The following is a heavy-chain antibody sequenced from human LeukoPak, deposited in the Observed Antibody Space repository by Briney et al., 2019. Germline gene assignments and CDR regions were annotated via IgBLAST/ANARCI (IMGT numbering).Heavy chain of an antibody. CDR3: VSGYSYGHGDY. CDR1: GFTFSSYW. J-gene: IGHJ4*02. V-gene: IGHV3-74*01. Sequence: GGSLRLSCAASGFTFSSYWMHWVRQAPGKGLVWVSRINSDGSSTSYADSVKGRFTISRDNAKNTLYLQMNSLRAEDTAVYYCVSGYSYGHGDYWGQGTLVTVSS. D-gene: IGHD5-18*01. CDR2: INSDGSST.